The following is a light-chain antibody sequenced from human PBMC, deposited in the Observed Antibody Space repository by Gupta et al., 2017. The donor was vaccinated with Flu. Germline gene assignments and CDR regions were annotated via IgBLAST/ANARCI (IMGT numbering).Light chain of an antibody. CDR1: QSLLHSNGYNY. CDR2: LGS. CDR3: MQALQTLG. J-gene: IGKJ5*01. V-gene: IGKV2-28*01. Sequence: DIVMTQSPLSLPVTPGEPASISCRSSQSLLHSNGYNYLDWYLQKPGQSPQILIYLGSNRASGVPDRCSGSGSGTDFTLKISRVEAEDVGVYYCMQALQTLGFGQGTRLEIK.